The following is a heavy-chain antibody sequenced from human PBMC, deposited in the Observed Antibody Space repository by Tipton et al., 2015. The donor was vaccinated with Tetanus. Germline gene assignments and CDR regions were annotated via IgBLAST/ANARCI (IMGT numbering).Heavy chain of an antibody. V-gene: IGHV3-21*01. D-gene: IGHD3-3*02. J-gene: IGHJ4*02. CDR1: GFTFSDYS. Sequence: SLRLSCAASGFTFSDYSMNWVRQAPGKGLEWVSSISGSSNYINYADSVKGRFTISRANARNSLYLQMNSLRGDDTGVYFCARVHTPGLLGRYPLAYWGQGTLVTVSS. CDR2: ISGSSNYI. CDR3: ARVHTPGLLGRYPLAY.